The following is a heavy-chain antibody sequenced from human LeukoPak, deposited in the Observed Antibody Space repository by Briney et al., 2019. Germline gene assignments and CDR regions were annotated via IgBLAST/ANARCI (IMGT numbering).Heavy chain of an antibody. CDR2: ISGSGGST. V-gene: IGHV3-23*01. CDR3: AKGARWDHTDYFDY. CDR1: GFTFSSYA. J-gene: IGHJ4*02. Sequence: GGSLRLSCAASGFTFSSYAMSWVRQAPGKGLEWVSAISGSGGSTYYADSVKGRFTISRDDSKNMLYLQMNSLRAEDTALYYCAKGARWDHTDYFDYWGQGTLVTVSS. D-gene: IGHD1-26*01.